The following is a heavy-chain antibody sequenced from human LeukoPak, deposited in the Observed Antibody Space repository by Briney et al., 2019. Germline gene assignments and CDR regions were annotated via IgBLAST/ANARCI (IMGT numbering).Heavy chain of an antibody. CDR2: IYSGGST. J-gene: IGHJ4*02. Sequence: PGGSLRLSCAASGFTVSSNYMSWVRQAPGKGLEWVSVIYSGGSTYYADSVKGRFTISRDNSKNTLYLQMNSLRAEDTAVYYCASSPSPYDSSDTRDRYYFDYWGQGTLVTVSS. CDR1: GFTVSSNY. D-gene: IGHD3-22*01. V-gene: IGHV3-66*01. CDR3: ASSPSPYDSSDTRDRYYFDY.